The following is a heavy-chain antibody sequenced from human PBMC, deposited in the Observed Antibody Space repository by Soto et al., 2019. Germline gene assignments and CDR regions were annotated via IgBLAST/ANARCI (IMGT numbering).Heavy chain of an antibody. Sequence: GGCLRLSCAASGFTFSSYSMNWVRQAPGKGLEWVSYISSSSSTIYYADSVKGRFTISRDNAKNSLYLQMNSLRDEDTAVYYCARSYYYDSSGYLVPFDYWGQGTLVTVSS. CDR2: ISSSSSTI. D-gene: IGHD3-22*01. CDR3: ARSYYYDSSGYLVPFDY. V-gene: IGHV3-48*02. J-gene: IGHJ4*02. CDR1: GFTFSSYS.